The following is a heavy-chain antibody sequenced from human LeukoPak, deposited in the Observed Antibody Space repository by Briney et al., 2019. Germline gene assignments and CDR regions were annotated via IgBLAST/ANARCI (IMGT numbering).Heavy chain of an antibody. V-gene: IGHV3-23*01. D-gene: IGHD2-21*02. CDR3: AKRVGTSPGYFDY. Sequence: GGFLRLSCAASGFTFSSYAVSWVRQAPGKGLEWVSAISGSGGSTYYADSVKGRFTISRDNSKNTLYLQINSLRAEDTAVYYCAKRVGTSPGYFDYWGQGTLVTVSS. J-gene: IGHJ4*02. CDR2: ISGSGGST. CDR1: GFTFSSYA.